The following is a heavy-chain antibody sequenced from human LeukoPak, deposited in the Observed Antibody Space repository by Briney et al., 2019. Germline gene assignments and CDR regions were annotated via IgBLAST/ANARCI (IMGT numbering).Heavy chain of an antibody. CDR1: GFTFSSYA. V-gene: IGHV3-23*01. J-gene: IGHJ4*02. CDR2: ISGGGGST. CDR3: AKATYYYDSSGYYN. D-gene: IGHD3-22*01. Sequence: GGSLRLSCAASGFTFSSYAMRWVRQAPGKGVEGGSAISGGGGSTYYADSVKGRFTISRDNSKNTLYLQMNSLRAEDTAVYYCAKATYYYDSSGYYNWGQGTLVTVSS.